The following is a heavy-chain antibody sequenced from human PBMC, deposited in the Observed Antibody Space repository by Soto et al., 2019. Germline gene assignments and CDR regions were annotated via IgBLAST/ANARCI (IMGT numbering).Heavy chain of an antibody. CDR1: GFTFSIYW. D-gene: IGHD5-18*01. J-gene: IGHJ4*02. CDR2: IKEDGSEK. V-gene: IGHV3-7*03. CDR3: ARGGYSHGY. Sequence: PGGSLRLSCVASGFTFSIYWMSWVRQAPGKGLEWVANIKEDGSEKYYVDSVTGRFTISRDNAKNSLYLQMNSLRAEDTAVYYCARGGYSHGYWGPGTLVTVSS.